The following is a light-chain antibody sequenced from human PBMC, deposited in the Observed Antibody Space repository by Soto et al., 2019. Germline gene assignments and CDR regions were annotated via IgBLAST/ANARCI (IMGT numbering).Light chain of an antibody. J-gene: IGKJ5*01. V-gene: IGKV3-15*01. CDR2: GAS. CDR1: QSVDSH. CDR3: QQYSNWPPIT. Sequence: ETVMTQSPATLSVSPGERATLSCRASQSVDSHLAWYRQKPGQAPRLLIYGASTRATGIPARFSGSGSGTEFTLTISSLQSEDFAVYYCQQYSNWPPITVGQGTRLEVK.